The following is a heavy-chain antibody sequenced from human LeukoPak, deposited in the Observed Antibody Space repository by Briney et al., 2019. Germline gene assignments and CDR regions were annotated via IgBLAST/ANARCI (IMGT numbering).Heavy chain of an antibody. D-gene: IGHD6-13*01. CDR2: ISGSGGST. CDR3: AKDQLLIAAAGYFDY. Sequence: PGGSLRLSCAASGFTFSSYAMSWVRQAPGKGLEWVSAISGSGGSTYYADSVKGRLTISRDNSKNTLYLQMNSLRAEDTAVYYCAKDQLLIAAAGYFDYWGQGTLVTVSS. J-gene: IGHJ4*02. CDR1: GFTFSSYA. V-gene: IGHV3-23*01.